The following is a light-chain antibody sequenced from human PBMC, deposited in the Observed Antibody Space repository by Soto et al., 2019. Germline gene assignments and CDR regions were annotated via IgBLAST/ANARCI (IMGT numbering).Light chain of an antibody. CDR3: SSYTSSSPCV. CDR1: SSDVGGSKY. V-gene: IGLV2-14*01. CDR2: EVS. Sequence: QSALTQPASVSGSPGQSITISCTGTSSDVGGSKYVSWYQQHPGKAPKLMIYEVSNRPSGVSNRFSGSKSGNMASLPISGLQAEDEADYYCSSYTSSSPCVFGTGTKLTVL. J-gene: IGLJ1*01.